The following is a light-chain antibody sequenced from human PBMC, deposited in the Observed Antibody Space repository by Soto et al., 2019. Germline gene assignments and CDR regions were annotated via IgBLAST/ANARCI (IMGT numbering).Light chain of an antibody. CDR3: QSLNSFPLT. Sequence: IQLTQSPSSLSASVGDRVTITCRASQDIVTYLAWYQQKPGKAPKLLIYLASTLQGGVPSRFSGSGSGTDFTLTISTLQPEDAATYYCQSLNSFPLTFRGGTKVEIK. CDR1: QDIVTY. CDR2: LAS. J-gene: IGKJ4*01. V-gene: IGKV1-9*01.